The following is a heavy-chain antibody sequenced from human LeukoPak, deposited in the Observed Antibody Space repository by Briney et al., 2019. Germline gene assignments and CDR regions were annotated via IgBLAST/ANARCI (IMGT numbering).Heavy chain of an antibody. V-gene: IGHV5-51*01. CDR2: IYPGDSDT. D-gene: IGHD3-22*01. CDR3: ARLITMILVDAFDI. CDR1: GYSFTSYC. J-gene: IGHJ3*02. Sequence: GESLMISCKGSGYSFTSYCMGWVRQMPGEGLEGLGLIYPGDSDTRYSASFQGRFTISADKSISTAYLQWSSLKASDTAMYYCARLITMILVDAFDIWGQGTMVTVSS.